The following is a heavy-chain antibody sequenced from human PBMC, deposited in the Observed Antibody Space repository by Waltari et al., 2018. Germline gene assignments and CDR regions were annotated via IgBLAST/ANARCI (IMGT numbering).Heavy chain of an antibody. V-gene: IGHV4-31*02. CDR3: ARTPGMGYFGSGPSMDV. J-gene: IGHJ6*02. D-gene: IGHD3-10*01. Sequence: KGLELIGYIYYSGSTYYNPSLKSRVTISVDTSKNQFSLKLSSVTAADTAVYYCARTPGMGYFGSGPSMDVWGQGTTVTVSS. CDR2: IYYSGST.